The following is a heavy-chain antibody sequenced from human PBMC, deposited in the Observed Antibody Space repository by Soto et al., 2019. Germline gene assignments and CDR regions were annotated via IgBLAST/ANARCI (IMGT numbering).Heavy chain of an antibody. CDR3: ARGRYCSSTSCYSPSGFDP. V-gene: IGHV4-30-4*01. Sequence: SETLSLTCTVSGGSISSGDYYWSWIRQPPGKGLEWIGYIYYSGSTYYNPSLKSRVTISVDTSKNQFSLKLSSVTAADTAVYYCARGRYCSSTSCYSPSGFDPCGQGTLVSVSS. CDR2: IYYSGST. D-gene: IGHD2-2*01. J-gene: IGHJ5*02. CDR1: GGSISSGDYY.